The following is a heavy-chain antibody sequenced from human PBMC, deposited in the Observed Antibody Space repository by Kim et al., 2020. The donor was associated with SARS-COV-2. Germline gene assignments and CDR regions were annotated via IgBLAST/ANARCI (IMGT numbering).Heavy chain of an antibody. V-gene: IGHV3-30*18. CDR1: GFTFSSYG. CDR2: ISYDGSNK. CDR3: AKEGIVASY. J-gene: IGHJ4*02. Sequence: GGSLRLSCAASGFTFSSYGMHWVRQAPGKGLEWVAVISYDGSNKYYADSVKGRFTISRDNSKNTLYLQMNSLRAEDTAVYYCAKEGIVASYWGQGTLVTVSS. D-gene: IGHD3-22*01.